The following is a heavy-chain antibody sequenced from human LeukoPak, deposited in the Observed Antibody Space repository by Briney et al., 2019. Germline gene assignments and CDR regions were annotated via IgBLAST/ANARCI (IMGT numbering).Heavy chain of an antibody. V-gene: IGHV3-48*03. CDR2: ISSSGSAI. CDR1: GFTFSSYE. CDR3: ARDYNFDY. Sequence: GGSLRLSCAASGFTFSSYEMTWVRQAPGKGLEWISYISSSGSAIYYADSVKGRFTISRDNAKNSLYLQMNSLRAEDTAVYCCARDYNFDYWGQGTLVTVSS. J-gene: IGHJ4*02.